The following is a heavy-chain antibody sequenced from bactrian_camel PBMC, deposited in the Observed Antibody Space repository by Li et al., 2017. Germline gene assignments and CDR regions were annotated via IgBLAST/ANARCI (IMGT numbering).Heavy chain of an antibody. CDR3: MRSATGNWEFGD. J-gene: IGHJ6*01. CDR1: GFTFSSAI. Sequence: VQLVESGGGLVQPGGSLRLSCAASGFTFSSAIMHWVRQAPGKGPEWVSRIYGDGRTTYYADSVNGRFTISRDNAKNTVYLQMNSLKPEDTAVYYCMRSATGNWEFGDWGQGTQVTV. V-gene: IGHV3S6*01. D-gene: IGHD8*01. CDR2: IYGDGRTT.